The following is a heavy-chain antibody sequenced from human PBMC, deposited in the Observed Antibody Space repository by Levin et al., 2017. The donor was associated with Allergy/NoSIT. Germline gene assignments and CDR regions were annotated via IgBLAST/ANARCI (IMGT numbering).Heavy chain of an antibody. CDR3: AKDMHYYDSSGYAFDI. V-gene: IGHV3-30*18. CDR1: GFTFSSYG. Sequence: GGSLRLSCAASGFTFSSYGMHWVRQAPGKGLEWVAVISYDGSNKYYADSVKGRFTISRDNSKNTLYLQMNSLRAEDTAVYYCAKDMHYYDSSGYAFDIWGQGTMVTVSS. D-gene: IGHD3-22*01. J-gene: IGHJ3*02. CDR2: ISYDGSNK.